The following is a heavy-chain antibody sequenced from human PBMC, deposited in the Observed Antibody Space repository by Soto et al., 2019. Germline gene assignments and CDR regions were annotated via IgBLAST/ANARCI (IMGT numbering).Heavy chain of an antibody. CDR3: ARDITHDYYYDSSGYNGGIDY. Sequence: ASVKVSFKASGYTFTSYYMHWVRQAPGQGLEWMGIINPSGGSTSYAQKFQGRVTMTRDTSTSTIYMELSSLRSEDTAVYYCARDITHDYYYDSSGYNGGIDYWGQGTLVTVSS. J-gene: IGHJ4*02. V-gene: IGHV1-46*01. D-gene: IGHD3-22*01. CDR1: GYTFTSYY. CDR2: INPSGGST.